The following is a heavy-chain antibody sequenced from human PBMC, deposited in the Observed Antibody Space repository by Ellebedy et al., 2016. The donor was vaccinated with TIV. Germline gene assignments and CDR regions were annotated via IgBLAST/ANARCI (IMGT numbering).Heavy chain of an antibody. V-gene: IGHV3-21*04. J-gene: IGHJ4*02. CDR1: GFTFSSYS. Sequence: GGSLRLSXAASGFTFSSYSMNWVRQAPGKGLEWVSSISSSSSYIYYADSVKGRFTISRDNSKNTLYLQMHSLRAEDTAVYYCAKDIPSVRVVSDNSGFYRWGQGTLVTVSS. CDR2: ISSSSSYI. D-gene: IGHD3-22*01. CDR3: AKDIPSVRVVSDNSGFYR.